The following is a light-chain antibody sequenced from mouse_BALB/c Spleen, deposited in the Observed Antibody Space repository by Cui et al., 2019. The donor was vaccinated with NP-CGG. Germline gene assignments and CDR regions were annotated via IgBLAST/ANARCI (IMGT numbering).Light chain of an antibody. J-gene: IGLJ1*01. CDR3: ALWYSNHWV. CDR2: GTN. Sequence: QAVVTSSVALTTSPGETVTLTCRSSTGTVTTSNYANWVQEKPDHLFTGLIGGTNNRAPGVPARFSGSLIGDKAALTITGAQTEDEAIYFCALWYSNHWVFGGGTKLTVL. V-gene: IGLV1*01. CDR1: TGTVTTSNY.